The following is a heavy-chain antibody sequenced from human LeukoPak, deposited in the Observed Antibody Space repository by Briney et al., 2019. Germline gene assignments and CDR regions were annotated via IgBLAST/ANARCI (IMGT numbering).Heavy chain of an antibody. CDR1: GGSISNFY. CDR3: ARNHGGWFDS. J-gene: IGHJ5*01. V-gene: IGHV4-59*01. D-gene: IGHD4-23*01. Sequence: SETLSLTCTVSGGSISNFYWSWIRQPPGKGLEWIGYIYYSGTTKYNPSLKSRVTISVDTSKNQFCLKLNSVTAADTAVYYCARNHGGWFDSWGQGTLVTVSS. CDR2: IYYSGTT.